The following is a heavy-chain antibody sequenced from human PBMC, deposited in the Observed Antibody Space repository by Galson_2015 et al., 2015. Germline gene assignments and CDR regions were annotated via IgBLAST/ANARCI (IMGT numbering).Heavy chain of an antibody. CDR2: TSYRSKWYT. V-gene: IGHV6-1*01. J-gene: IGHJ4*02. CDR3: ARDLGSGWYWVFDY. Sequence: CAISGDSVSSNSAAWNWIRQSPSRGLEWLGRTSYRSKWYTDYAVSAKSRITINPDTSRNQFSLQLNSVTPEDTAVYYCARDLGSGWYWVFDYWGQGALVTVSS. D-gene: IGHD6-19*01. CDR1: GDSVSSNSAA.